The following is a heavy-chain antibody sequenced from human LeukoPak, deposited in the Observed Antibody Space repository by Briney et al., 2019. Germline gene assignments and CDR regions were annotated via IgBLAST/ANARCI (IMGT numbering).Heavy chain of an antibody. J-gene: IGHJ5*02. CDR3: ARGRDGWDWFDP. Sequence: PSETLSLTCAVYGGSFSGFYWSWIRQPPGKGLAWIGELNHSGSTNYNPSLKSRVTISVDTSKNQFSLKLSSVTAADTAVYYCARGRDGWDWFDPWGQGTLVTVPS. CDR2: LNHSGST. V-gene: IGHV4-34*01. CDR1: GGSFSGFY. D-gene: IGHD5-24*01.